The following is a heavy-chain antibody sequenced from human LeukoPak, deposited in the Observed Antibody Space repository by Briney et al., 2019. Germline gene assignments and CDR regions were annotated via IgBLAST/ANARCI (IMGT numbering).Heavy chain of an antibody. J-gene: IGHJ3*01. CDR1: AFSFSNYW. CDR3: ARHPMGGYYDDTGTPMDAFDL. CDR2: IYPGDSES. D-gene: IGHD3-22*01. Sequence: HGESLKISCRGSAFSFSNYWIAWVRQMPGKGLEWMGVIYPGDSESRYSPSFQGQVTVSVDKSISTAYLQWNSLKASDTAMYYCARHPMGGYYDDTGTPMDAFDLWGQGTMVTVSS. V-gene: IGHV5-51*01.